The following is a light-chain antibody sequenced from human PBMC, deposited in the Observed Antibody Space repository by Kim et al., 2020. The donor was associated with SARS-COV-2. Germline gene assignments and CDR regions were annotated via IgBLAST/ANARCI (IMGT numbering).Light chain of an antibody. CDR1: SGHSSYA. CDR3: QTWGTGSWV. CDR2: VNSDGSH. J-gene: IGLJ3*02. V-gene: IGLV4-69*02. Sequence: QLVLTQSPSASASLGASVKLTCTLGSGHSSYAIAWHQQQPEKGPRYLMKVNSDGSHTKGDGIPDRFSGSSSGAERYLTISSLQSEDEADYYCQTWGTGSWVFGGGTKLTVL.